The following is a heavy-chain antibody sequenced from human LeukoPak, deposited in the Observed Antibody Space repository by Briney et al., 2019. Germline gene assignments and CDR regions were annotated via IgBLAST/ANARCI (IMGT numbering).Heavy chain of an antibody. V-gene: IGHV3-30*04. Sequence: PGGSLRLSCAASGFTFGSYAMHWVRQAPGKGLEWMAFISYDGSNNYYADSVRGRFTISRDNSKNTLYLHVESLRAEDTAVYYCAREPTSFTEGFDYWGQGTLVTVSS. J-gene: IGHJ4*02. CDR2: ISYDGSNN. D-gene: IGHD5-24*01. CDR1: GFTFGSYA. CDR3: AREPTSFTEGFDY.